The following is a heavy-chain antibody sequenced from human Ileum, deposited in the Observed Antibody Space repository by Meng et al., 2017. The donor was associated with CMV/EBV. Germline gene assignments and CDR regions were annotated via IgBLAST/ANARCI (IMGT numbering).Heavy chain of an antibody. CDR1: GFHLTMNGGG. V-gene: IGHV2-5*02. J-gene: IGHJ5*02. CDR3: AYRRGGGSGWNWFGP. Sequence: QIPLKGSCPSVAKPPPTLPLTFPFSGFHLTMNGGGVGWLRQPPGKALEWLALIYWDDDKHYSPSLESRLTIIKDTSRNRVIFIMTDMDPIDTATYYCAYRRGGGSGWNWFGPWGQGTLVTVSS. CDR2: IYWDDDK. D-gene: IGHD6-19*01.